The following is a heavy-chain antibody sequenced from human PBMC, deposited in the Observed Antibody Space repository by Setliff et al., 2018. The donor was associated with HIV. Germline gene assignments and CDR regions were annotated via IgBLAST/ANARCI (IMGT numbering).Heavy chain of an antibody. CDR1: GGSISSSNYY. CDR2: IYYSGST. Sequence: SETLSLTCTVSGGSISSSNYYWGWIRQPPGKGLEWIGSIYYSGSTYYNSSLRSRVTISVDTSKNQVSLKLNSMTAADTSVYYCALGSWYDYWGQGTLVTVSS. V-gene: IGHV4-39*07. J-gene: IGHJ4*02. D-gene: IGHD6-13*01. CDR3: ALGSWYDY.